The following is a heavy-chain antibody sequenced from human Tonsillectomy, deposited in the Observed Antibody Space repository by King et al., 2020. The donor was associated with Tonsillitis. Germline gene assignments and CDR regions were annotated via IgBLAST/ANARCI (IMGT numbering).Heavy chain of an antibody. CDR3: AKDLDGYNGYWYFDL. CDR1: GFTFSSYA. Sequence: VQLVESGGGLVQPGGSLRLSCAASGFTFSSYAMSWVRQAPGKGLEWVSVIYSGDSSTSYADSVKGRFTISRDNSKNTLYLQMNSLRAEDTAVYYCAKDLDGYNGYWYFDLWGRGTLVTVSS. D-gene: IGHD5-24*01. J-gene: IGHJ2*01. V-gene: IGHV3-23*03. CDR2: IYSGDSST.